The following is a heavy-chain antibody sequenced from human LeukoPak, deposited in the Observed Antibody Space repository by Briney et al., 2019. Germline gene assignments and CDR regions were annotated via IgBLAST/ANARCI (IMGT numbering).Heavy chain of an antibody. CDR3: AAGPYYYYYMDV. Sequence: ASVKVSCKASGYTFTDYYMHWVRQAPGQGLEWMGIINPSGGSTSYAQKFQGRVTMTRDMSTSTVYMELSSLRSEDTAVYYCAAGPYYYYYMDVWGKGTTVTVSS. CDR1: GYTFTDYY. J-gene: IGHJ6*03. V-gene: IGHV1-46*01. CDR2: INPSGGST. D-gene: IGHD6-13*01.